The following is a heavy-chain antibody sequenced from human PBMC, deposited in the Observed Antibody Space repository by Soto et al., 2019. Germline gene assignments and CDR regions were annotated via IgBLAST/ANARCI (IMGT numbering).Heavy chain of an antibody. CDR2: IWYDGSNK. J-gene: IGHJ6*02. D-gene: IGHD6-6*01. Sequence: LRLSCAASGSTFSSYGMHWVRQAPGKGLEWVAVIWYDGSNKYYADSVKGRFTISRDNSKNTLYLQMNSLRAEDTAVYYCARESEQLVRDYYYGMDVWGQGTTVTVSS. V-gene: IGHV3-33*01. CDR1: GSTFSSYG. CDR3: ARESEQLVRDYYYGMDV.